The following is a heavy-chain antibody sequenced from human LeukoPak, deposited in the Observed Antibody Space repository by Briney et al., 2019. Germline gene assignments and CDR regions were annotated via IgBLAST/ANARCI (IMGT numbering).Heavy chain of an antibody. CDR3: ARVRYYDILTGYYGDGYFDY. V-gene: IGHV4-59*01. CDR2: IYYSRSN. J-gene: IGHJ4*02. D-gene: IGHD3-9*01. Sequence: SETLSLTCTVSGGSISSYYWSWIRQPPGKGLEWIGYIYYSRSNNYNPFLKSRVTISVDTSKNQFSLKLSSVTAADTAVYYCARVRYYDILTGYYGDGYFDYWGQGTLVTVSS. CDR1: GGSISSYY.